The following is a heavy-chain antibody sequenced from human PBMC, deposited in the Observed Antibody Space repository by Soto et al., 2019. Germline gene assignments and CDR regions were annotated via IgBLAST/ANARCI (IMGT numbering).Heavy chain of an antibody. J-gene: IGHJ4*02. D-gene: IGHD3-10*01. Sequence: QVQLVQSGAEMKKPGSSVKVSCQSSGGTFNTYAMNWVRQAPGQGPEWMGDISPMFGAANYAPKFQRRVTITADESTGTSYMQLGSLTSEDTALYFCAREVQVHTPAFVYWGQGTLVTVSS. V-gene: IGHV1-69*19. CDR3: AREVQVHTPAFVY. CDR1: GGTFNTYA. CDR2: ISPMFGAA.